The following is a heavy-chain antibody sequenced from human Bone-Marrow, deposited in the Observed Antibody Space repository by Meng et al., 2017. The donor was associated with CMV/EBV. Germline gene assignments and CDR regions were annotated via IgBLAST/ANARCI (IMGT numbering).Heavy chain of an antibody. J-gene: IGHJ4*02. CDR2: ISDDGSKK. Sequence: GGSLRLSCAASGFTVSRYAMHWVRQAPGKGLEWVTVISDDGSKKYYADSVRGRFTISRDNSKNRLYLQMNSLRAEDTAVYYCARVGWGGRYCSSTSCYIDPDDYWGQGNLVNVAS. CDR3: ARVGWGGRYCSSTSCYIDPDDY. CDR1: GFTVSRYA. V-gene: IGHV3-30*04. D-gene: IGHD2-2*02.